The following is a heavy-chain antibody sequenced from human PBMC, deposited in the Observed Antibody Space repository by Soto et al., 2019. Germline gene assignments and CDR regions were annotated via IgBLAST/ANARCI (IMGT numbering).Heavy chain of an antibody. CDR2: ISGSNGDT. J-gene: IGHJ4*02. D-gene: IGHD6-19*01. Sequence: VQLVQSGAEVKESGASVKVSCKASGYTFINYGVAWVRRAPGQGPEWMGWISGSNGDTKYAQNLQNRVSLTTDTSTNTAYMELRILRPDDTAIYFCGRGGLAVSGTYDYWGQGTLVTVSS. CDR3: GRGGLAVSGTYDY. V-gene: IGHV1-18*01. CDR1: GYTFINYG.